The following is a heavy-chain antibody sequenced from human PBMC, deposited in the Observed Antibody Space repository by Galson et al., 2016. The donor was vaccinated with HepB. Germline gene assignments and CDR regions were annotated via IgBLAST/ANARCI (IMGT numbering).Heavy chain of an antibody. CDR2: ITGSGDNT. D-gene: IGHD6-13*01. Sequence: SLRLSCAASGFAFNTYAMSWVRQVPEKGLEWVSAITGSGDNTYYADSVKGRFAISRDNSKNTLYLQMNSLRAEDAAVYYCAKVSHNISSWFLGTIDYWGQGTLVTVSS. V-gene: IGHV3-23*01. J-gene: IGHJ4*02. CDR1: GFAFNTYA. CDR3: AKVSHNISSWFLGTIDY.